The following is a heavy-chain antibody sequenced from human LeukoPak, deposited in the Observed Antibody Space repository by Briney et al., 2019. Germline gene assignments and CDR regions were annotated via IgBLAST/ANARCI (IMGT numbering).Heavy chain of an antibody. J-gene: IGHJ6*04. Sequence: PGGSLRLSCAASGFTFSSYWMHWVRQAPGKGLVWVSRINSDGGSTTYADSVKGRFTISRDNAKNTLYLQMNSLRAEDTAVYYCAERGITMIGGVWGKGTTVTVSS. D-gene: IGHD3-10*02. CDR2: INSDGGST. CDR3: AERGITMIGGV. V-gene: IGHV3-74*01. CDR1: GFTFSSYW.